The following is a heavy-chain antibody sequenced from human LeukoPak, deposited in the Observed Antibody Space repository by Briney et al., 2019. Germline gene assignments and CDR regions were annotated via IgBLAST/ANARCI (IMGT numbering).Heavy chain of an antibody. CDR1: GFTFSSSW. J-gene: IGHJ4*02. V-gene: IGHV3-7*05. CDR3: ARWNNDWEFDY. D-gene: IGHD1/OR15-1a*01. CDR2: IKEDGTEE. Sequence: GGSLRLSCAASGFTFSSSWMTWVRQASGKGLEWVAHIKEDGTEEYYVDSVKGRFTISRDNAKNSLYLQMNCLRAEDTAVYYCARWNNDWEFDYWGQGTLVSVSS.